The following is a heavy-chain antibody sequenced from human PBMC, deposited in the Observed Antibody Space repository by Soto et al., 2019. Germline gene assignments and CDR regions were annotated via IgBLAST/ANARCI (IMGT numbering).Heavy chain of an antibody. CDR2: IYYSGST. J-gene: IGHJ4*02. Sequence: PSETMSLTCTVSDGNISSGGYYWSWKNQHPGKGLEWIGYIYYSGSTYYNPSLKSRVTISVDTSKNQFSLKLSSVTAADTAVYYCASISGIQLPYFDYWGQGTLVTVSS. CDR3: ASISGIQLPYFDY. V-gene: IGHV4-31*03. D-gene: IGHD5-18*01. CDR1: DGNISSGGYY.